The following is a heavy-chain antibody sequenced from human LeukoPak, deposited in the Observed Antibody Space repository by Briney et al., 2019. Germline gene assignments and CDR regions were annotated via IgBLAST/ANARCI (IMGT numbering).Heavy chain of an antibody. Sequence: GGSLRLSCAASGFTVSSNYMSWVRQAPGKGLEWVSVIYSGGSTYYADSVKGRFTISRDNSKNTLYLQMNSLRAEDTAVYYCERDGGYSSSWTAFGYWGQGTLVTVSS. D-gene: IGHD6-13*01. J-gene: IGHJ4*02. CDR3: ERDGGYSSSWTAFGY. V-gene: IGHV3-53*01. CDR1: GFTVSSNY. CDR2: IYSGGST.